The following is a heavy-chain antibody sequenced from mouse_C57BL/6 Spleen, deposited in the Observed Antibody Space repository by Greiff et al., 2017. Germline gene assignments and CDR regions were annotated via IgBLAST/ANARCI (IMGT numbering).Heavy chain of an antibody. CDR3: ARDSSGTGY. V-gene: IGHV5-17*01. CDR1: GFTFSDYG. D-gene: IGHD3-2*02. CDR2: ISSGSSTI. Sequence: DVMLVESGGGLVKPGGSLKLSCAASGFTFSDYGMHWVRQAPEKGLEWVAYISSGSSTIYYADTVKGRFTISRDNAKNTLFLLMTSLRSEDTAMYYCARDSSGTGYWGQGTTLTVSS. J-gene: IGHJ2*01.